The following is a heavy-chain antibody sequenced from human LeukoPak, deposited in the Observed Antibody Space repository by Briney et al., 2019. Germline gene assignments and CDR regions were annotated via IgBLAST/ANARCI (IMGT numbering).Heavy chain of an antibody. CDR3: AKGDEWLPQRFLDY. J-gene: IGHJ4*02. D-gene: IGHD5-24*01. CDR2: IWYDGSNK. V-gene: IGHV3-30*02. Sequence: PGGSLRLSCAASGFTFSSYGMHWVRQAPGKGLEWVAVIWYDGSNKYYADSVKGRFTISRDNSKNTLYLQMNSLRAEDTAVYYCAKGDEWLPQRFLDYWGQGTLVTVSS. CDR1: GFTFSSYG.